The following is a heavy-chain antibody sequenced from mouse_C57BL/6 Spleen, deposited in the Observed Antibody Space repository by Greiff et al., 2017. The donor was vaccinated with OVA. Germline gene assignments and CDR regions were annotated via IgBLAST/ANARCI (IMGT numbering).Heavy chain of an antibody. Sequence: QVQLQQSGPELVKPGASVKISCKASGYAFSSSWMNWVKQRPGKGLEWIGRIYPGDGDTNYNGKFKGKATLTADKSSSTAYMQLSSLTSEDSAVYFCARSSPHWYFDVGGTGTTVTVSS. CDR3: ARSSPHWYFDV. J-gene: IGHJ1*03. V-gene: IGHV1-82*01. CDR2: IYPGDGDT. CDR1: GYAFSSSW. D-gene: IGHD1-1*01.